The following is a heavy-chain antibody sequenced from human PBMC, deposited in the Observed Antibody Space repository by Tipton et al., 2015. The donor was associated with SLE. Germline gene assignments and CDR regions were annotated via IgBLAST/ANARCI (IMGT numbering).Heavy chain of an antibody. J-gene: IGHJ5*02. D-gene: IGHD2-15*01. CDR1: GGSISSGGYY. CDR3: ARNPTSYCSGGSCYSPWFDP. CDR2: IYYSGST. Sequence: TLSLTCTVSGGSISSGGYYWSWIRQHPGKGLEWIGYIYYSGSTYYNPSLKSRVTISVDTSKNQFSLKLSSVTAADTAVYYCARNPTSYCSGGSCYSPWFDPWGQGTLVTVSS. V-gene: IGHV4-31*03.